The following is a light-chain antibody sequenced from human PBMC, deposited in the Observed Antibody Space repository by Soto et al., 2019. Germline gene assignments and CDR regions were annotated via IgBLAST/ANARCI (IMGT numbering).Light chain of an antibody. V-gene: IGKV3-20*01. CDR2: AAS. CDR3: QQYGSSPWT. J-gene: IGKJ1*01. CDR1: QSVSSS. Sequence: ESVLTQSPGTLSLSPGERATLSCRASQSVSSSLAWYQQKPGQAPRLLIYAASRRATGIPDRFSGSGSGTDFTLTISRLEPEDFAVYYCQQYGSSPWTFGQGTKVDIK.